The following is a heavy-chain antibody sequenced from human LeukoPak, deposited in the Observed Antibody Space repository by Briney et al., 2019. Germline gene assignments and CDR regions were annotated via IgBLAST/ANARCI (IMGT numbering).Heavy chain of an antibody. CDR3: ARDDCSGGSCYYFDY. CDR2: ISYDGVNK. V-gene: IGHV3-30*04. J-gene: IGHJ4*02. CDR1: GFSFSSYV. Sequence: GGSLRLSCAASGFSFSSYVMHWLRQAPGKGLEWVAVISYDGVNKYYTGSVKGRFTISRDNSKNTLYLQMNSLRAEDTAVYYCARDDCSGGSCYYFDYWGQGTLVTVSS. D-gene: IGHD2-15*01.